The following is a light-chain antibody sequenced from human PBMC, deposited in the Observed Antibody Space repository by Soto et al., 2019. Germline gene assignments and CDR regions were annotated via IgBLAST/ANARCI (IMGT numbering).Light chain of an antibody. J-gene: IGLJ1*01. CDR3: SSSTSSSTYV. CDR2: EVS. CDR1: SRDVGGYNY. Sequence: QSALTQPASVSGSPGQSITISCTGTSRDVGGYNYVSWYQQHPGKAPKLMIYEVSNRPSGVSDRFSGSRSGNTASLTISGLQAEDESDYYCSSSTSSSTYVFGTGTKLTVL. V-gene: IGLV2-14*01.